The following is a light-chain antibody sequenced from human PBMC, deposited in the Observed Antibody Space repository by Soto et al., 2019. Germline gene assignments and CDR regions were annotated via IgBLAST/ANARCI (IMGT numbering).Light chain of an antibody. Sequence: DIQMTQSPSTLSASVGDTVTITCRASQSISNWLAWYQQKPGQAPKLLIHKASTLESGVPSRFNGSGSGTEFTFTISSLQPDDFATFYCQQYDRFPYTFGQGTKLEIK. J-gene: IGKJ2*01. CDR3: QQYDRFPYT. CDR1: QSISNW. CDR2: KAS. V-gene: IGKV1-5*03.